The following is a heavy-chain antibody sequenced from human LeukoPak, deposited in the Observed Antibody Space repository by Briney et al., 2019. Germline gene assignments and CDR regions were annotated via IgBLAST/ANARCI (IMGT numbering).Heavy chain of an antibody. V-gene: IGHV3-23*01. CDR3: AKYRTGPPYGLDV. Sequence: PGGSLRLSCAASGFTFSTYAMNWVRQAPGKGLEWFSGVSGSGGSIWYAESVKGRFTISRDNSKNTLYLQMNRLRAEDTATYYCAKYRTGPPYGLDVWGQGTTVTVSS. J-gene: IGHJ6*02. CDR1: GFTFSTYA. CDR2: VSGSGGSI. D-gene: IGHD1-26*01.